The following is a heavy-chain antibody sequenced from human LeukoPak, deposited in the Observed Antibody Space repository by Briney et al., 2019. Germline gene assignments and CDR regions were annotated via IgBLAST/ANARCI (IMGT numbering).Heavy chain of an antibody. CDR2: ISAYNGNT. J-gene: IGHJ5*02. D-gene: IGHD3-9*01. V-gene: IGHV1-18*01. CDR3: ARDVVLRLRYFDWLASTSAHNWFDP. Sequence: ASVKVSCKASGYTFTSYGISWVRQAPGQGLEWKGGISAYNGNTNYAKKLQGRVTMTTDTSTRTAYMELRSLRSDDTAVYYCARDVVLRLRYFDWLASTSAHNWFDPWGQGTLVTVSS. CDR1: GYTFTSYG.